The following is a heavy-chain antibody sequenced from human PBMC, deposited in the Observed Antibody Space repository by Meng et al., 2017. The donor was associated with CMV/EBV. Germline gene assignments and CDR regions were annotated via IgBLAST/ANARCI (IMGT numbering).Heavy chain of an antibody. CDR1: GFTFTDYY. CDR2: ISSSSSYI. V-gene: IGHV3-11*06. Sequence: GESLKISCVASGFTFTDYYMSWIRQAPGKGLEWVSSISSSSSYIYYADSVKGRFTISRDNAKNSLYLQMNSLRAEDTAVYYCARGNDFWSGPDDYWGQGTLVTVSS. D-gene: IGHD3-3*01. CDR3: ARGNDFWSGPDDY. J-gene: IGHJ4*02.